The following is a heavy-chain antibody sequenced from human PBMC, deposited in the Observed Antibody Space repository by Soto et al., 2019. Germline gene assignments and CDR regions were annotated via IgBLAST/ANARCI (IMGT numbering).Heavy chain of an antibody. D-gene: IGHD2-2*02. Sequence: EVQLVESGGGLVKPGGSLRLSCAASGFTFSNAWMSWVRQAPGKGLXWVGRIKSKTDGGTTDYAAPVKGRFTISRDDSKNTLYLQMNSLKTEDTAVYXXXXXXXXXXVXPAAIXDYWGQGTLVT. V-gene: IGHV3-15*01. CDR1: GFTFSNAW. J-gene: IGHJ4*02. CDR3: XXXXXXXXVXPAAIXDY. CDR2: IKSKTDGGTT.